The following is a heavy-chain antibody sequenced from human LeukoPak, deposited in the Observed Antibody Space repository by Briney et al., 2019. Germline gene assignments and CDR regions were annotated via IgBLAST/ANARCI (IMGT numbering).Heavy chain of an antibody. CDR1: GGSISSGGYY. Sequence: PAEPLSLTCTVSGGSISSGGYYWSWIRQHPGKGLEWIGYIYYSGSTYYNPSLKSRVTISVDTSKNQFSLKLTSVTAADTAVYYFARDGEYDRGSFDTWGQGTMVTVSS. D-gene: IGHD3-22*01. CDR3: ARDGEYDRGSFDT. V-gene: IGHV4-31*03. J-gene: IGHJ3*02. CDR2: IYYSGST.